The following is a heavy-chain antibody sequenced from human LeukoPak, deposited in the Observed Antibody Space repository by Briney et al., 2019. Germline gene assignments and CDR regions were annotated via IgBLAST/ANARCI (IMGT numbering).Heavy chain of an antibody. CDR1: GGSISSSSYY. V-gene: IGHV3-23*01. J-gene: IGHJ6*03. D-gene: IGHD6-13*01. CDR2: ISGSGGST. Sequence: ETLSLTCTVSGGSISSSSYYWGWIRQPPGKGLEWVSAISGSGGSTYYADSVKGRFTISRDNSKNTLYLQMNSLRAEDTAVYYCAKSLRVAAAGSYYYYMDVWGKGTTVTVSS. CDR3: AKSLRVAAAGSYYYYMDV.